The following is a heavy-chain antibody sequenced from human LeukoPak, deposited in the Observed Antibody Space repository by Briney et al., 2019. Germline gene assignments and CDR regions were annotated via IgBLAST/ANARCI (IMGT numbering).Heavy chain of an antibody. D-gene: IGHD6-13*01. V-gene: IGHV4-30-2*01. J-gene: IGHJ4*02. Sequence: SEALSLTCTVSGGSISSGGYYWSWIRQPPGKGLEWIGYIYHSGSTYYNPSLKSRVTISVDRSKNQFSLKLSSVTAADTAVYYCARVAGAAVPEYYFDYWGQGTLVTVSS. CDR3: ARVAGAAVPEYYFDY. CDR2: IYHSGST. CDR1: GGSISSGGYY.